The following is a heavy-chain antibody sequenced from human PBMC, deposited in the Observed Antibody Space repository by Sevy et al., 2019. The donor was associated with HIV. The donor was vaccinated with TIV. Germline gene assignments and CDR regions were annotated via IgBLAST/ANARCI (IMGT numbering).Heavy chain of an antibody. J-gene: IGHJ4*02. V-gene: IGHV3-23*01. Sequence: GGCLRLSCAASGFTFSSYAMSWVRQAPGKGLEWVSGVTGSGGTTYYADSVKGRFTISRDNSKNTLYLQMNSLRAEDTAVYYCANQGSRHPTLDIVLVDSWGQGTLVTVSS. CDR3: ANQGSRHPTLDIVLVDS. CDR2: VTGSGGTT. CDR1: GFTFSSYA. D-gene: IGHD2-8*02.